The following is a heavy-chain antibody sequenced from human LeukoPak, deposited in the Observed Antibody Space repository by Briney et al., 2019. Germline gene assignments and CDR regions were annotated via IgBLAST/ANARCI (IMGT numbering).Heavy chain of an antibody. Sequence: SVKVSCKASGGTFSSYAISWVRQAPGQGLEWMGGIIPIFGTANYAQKFQGRVTITADESTGTAYMELSSLRSEDTAVYYCAREGREKGYYDSSGYYLDYWGQGTLVTVSS. CDR1: GGTFSSYA. V-gene: IGHV1-69*13. J-gene: IGHJ4*02. D-gene: IGHD3-22*01. CDR2: IIPIFGTA. CDR3: AREGREKGYYDSSGYYLDY.